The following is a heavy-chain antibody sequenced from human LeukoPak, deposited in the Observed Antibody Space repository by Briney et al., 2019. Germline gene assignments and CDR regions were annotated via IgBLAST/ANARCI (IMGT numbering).Heavy chain of an antibody. CDR3: ARDQVAAISAHNFDY. Sequence: ASVKVSCKASGYTFTGYYLHWVRQAPGQGLEWMGWINPHSGVTTFPQKFQGRVTMTMDTSISTTYMELNRLRSDDTAVYYCARDQVAAISAHNFDYWGQGTLVTVSS. J-gene: IGHJ4*02. V-gene: IGHV1-2*02. D-gene: IGHD1-26*01. CDR1: GYTFTGYY. CDR2: INPHSGVT.